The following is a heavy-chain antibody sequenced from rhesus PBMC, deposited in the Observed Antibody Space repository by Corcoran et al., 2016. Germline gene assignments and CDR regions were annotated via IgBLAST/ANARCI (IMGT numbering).Heavy chain of an antibody. J-gene: IGHJ4*01. Sequence: QVQLQESGPGVVKPSETLSLTCAVSGGSISDSYRWSWIRQPPGKGLDWIGSIYGSSTSTNYNPSLKSRVTISKDTAKNQFSVKLSSVTAADTALYYCAIGYSGSSFDYWGQGVLVTVSS. CDR3: AIGYSGSSFDY. V-gene: IGHV4S10*01. CDR1: GGSISDSYR. D-gene: IGHD6-25*01. CDR2: IYGSSTST.